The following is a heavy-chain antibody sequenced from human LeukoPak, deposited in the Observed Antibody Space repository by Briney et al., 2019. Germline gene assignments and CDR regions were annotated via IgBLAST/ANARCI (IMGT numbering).Heavy chain of an antibody. CDR1: GFTFSDYY. V-gene: IGHV3-11*06. J-gene: IGHJ4*02. Sequence: GGSLRLSCAASGFTFSDYYMSWIRQAPGKGLEWVSYISSSSSYTNYADFVKGRFTISRDNAKNSLYLQMNSLRAEDTAVYYCAVYYYDSSGYYYFDYWGQGTLVTVSS. CDR2: ISSSSSYT. D-gene: IGHD3-22*01. CDR3: AVYYYDSSGYYYFDY.